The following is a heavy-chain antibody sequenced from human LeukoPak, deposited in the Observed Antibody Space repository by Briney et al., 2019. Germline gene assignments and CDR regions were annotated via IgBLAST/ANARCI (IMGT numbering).Heavy chain of an antibody. CDR2: IYYSGST. V-gene: IGHV4-59*01. Sequence: SETLSLTCTVSGGSISSYYWSWIRQPPGKGPEWIGYIYYSGSTNYNPSLKSRVTISVDTSKNQFSLKLSSVTAADTAVYYCARVEYSSSWFDPWGQGTLVTVSS. J-gene: IGHJ5*02. D-gene: IGHD6-6*01. CDR1: GGSISSYY. CDR3: ARVEYSSSWFDP.